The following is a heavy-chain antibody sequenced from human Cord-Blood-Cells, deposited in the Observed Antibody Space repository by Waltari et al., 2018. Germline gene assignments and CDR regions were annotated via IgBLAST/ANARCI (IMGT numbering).Heavy chain of an antibody. J-gene: IGHJ3*02. CDR2: ISSSSSYI. V-gene: IGHV3-21*01. CDR1: GSTFSSYS. D-gene: IGHD3-10*01. Sequence: EVQLVESGGGLVKPGGSLRLSCAASGSTFSSYSMNWVRQPTGKGLEWVSSISSSSSYIYYADSVKGRFTISRDNAKNSLYLQMNSLRAEDTAVYYCARDRGDDAFDIWGQGTMVTVSS. CDR3: ARDRGDDAFDI.